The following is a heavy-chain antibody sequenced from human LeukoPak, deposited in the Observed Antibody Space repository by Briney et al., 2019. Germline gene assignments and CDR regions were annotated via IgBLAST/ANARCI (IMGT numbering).Heavy chain of an antibody. CDR2: IYYSGST. V-gene: IGHV4-39*01. Sequence: SETLSLTCTVSDDSISSSNYYWGWIRQPPGKGLEWIGTIYYSGSTYYNPSLKRRVTISVDTSKNQFSLRLSSVTAADTAVYYCARAFRARYFDLWGRGTLVTVSS. D-gene: IGHD2/OR15-2a*01. CDR3: ARAFRARYFDL. J-gene: IGHJ2*01. CDR1: DDSISSSNYY.